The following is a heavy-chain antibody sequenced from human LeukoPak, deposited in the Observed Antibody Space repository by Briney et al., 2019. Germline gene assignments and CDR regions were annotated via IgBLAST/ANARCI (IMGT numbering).Heavy chain of an antibody. D-gene: IGHD3-22*01. Sequence: ASVKVSCKVSGYTLTELSMHWVRQAPGKGLEWMGGFDPEGGETIYAQKFQGRVTMTEDTSTDTAYMELSSLRSEDTAVYYCATLYNYYDSSGYYYWFDPWGQGTLVTVSS. CDR1: GYTLTELS. CDR2: FDPEGGET. V-gene: IGHV1-24*01. J-gene: IGHJ5*02. CDR3: ATLYNYYDSSGYYYWFDP.